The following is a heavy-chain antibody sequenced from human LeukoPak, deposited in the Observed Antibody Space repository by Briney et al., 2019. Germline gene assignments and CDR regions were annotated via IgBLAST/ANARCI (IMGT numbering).Heavy chain of an antibody. CDR3: ARDRDYSPTWILQH. J-gene: IGHJ1*01. V-gene: IGHV3-7*03. D-gene: IGHD2-15*01. CDR1: GFTFSRYW. Sequence: GGSLRLSCAASGFTFSRYWMSWVRQTPGKGLEWVANIKQDGSEKYYVDSVKGRFTISRDNAKNSLYLQMNSLRAEDTAVYYCARDRDYSPTWILQHWGQGTLVTVSS. CDR2: IKQDGSEK.